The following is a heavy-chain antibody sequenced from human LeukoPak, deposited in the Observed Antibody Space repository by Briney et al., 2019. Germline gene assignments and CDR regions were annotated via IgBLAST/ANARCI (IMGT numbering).Heavy chain of an antibody. CDR3: ARDFGDGYNYYYYYGMDV. J-gene: IGHJ6*02. V-gene: IGHV4-4*07. Sequence: SETLSLTCTVSGGSISSYYWSWIRQPAGKGLEWTGRIYTSGSTNYNPSLKSRVTMSVDTSKNQFSLKLGSVTAADTAVYYCARDFGDGYNYYYYYGMDVWGQGTTVTVSS. D-gene: IGHD5-12*01. CDR2: IYTSGST. CDR1: GGSISSYY.